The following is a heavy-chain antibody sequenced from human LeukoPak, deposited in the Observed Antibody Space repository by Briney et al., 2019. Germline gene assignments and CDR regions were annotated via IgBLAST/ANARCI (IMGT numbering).Heavy chain of an antibody. D-gene: IGHD6-19*01. J-gene: IGHJ4*02. CDR3: AKWSSGWYGDY. V-gene: IGHV3-9*03. CDR2: ISWNSGSI. Sequence: GGSLRLSCTTSGFTFDNFAMHWVRQAPGKGLEWVSGISWNSGSIGYADSVKGRFTISRDNPKNTLYLQMNSLRAEDMAVYYCAKWSSGWYGDYWGQGTLVTVSS. CDR1: GFTFDNFA.